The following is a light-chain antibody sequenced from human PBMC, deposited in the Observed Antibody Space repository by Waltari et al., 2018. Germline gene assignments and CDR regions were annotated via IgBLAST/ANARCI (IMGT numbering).Light chain of an antibody. CDR2: GAS. V-gene: IGKV3-15*01. CDR1: QSVINN. J-gene: IGKJ1*01. Sequence: EIVLTQSPATLSVSPGERATLSCRASQSVINNLAWYQQKPGQAPRLLIYGASHRTSDVPVRFSGSGSGTEFTLTISSLRSGDSAMYYCHQYNTWPKTFGQGTKVEI. CDR3: HQYNTWPKT.